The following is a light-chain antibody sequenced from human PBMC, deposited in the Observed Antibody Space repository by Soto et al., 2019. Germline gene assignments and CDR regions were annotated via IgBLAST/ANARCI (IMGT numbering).Light chain of an antibody. J-gene: IGKJ1*01. Sequence: EIVLTQSPGTLSLSPGERATLSCRASQSVSSSYLAWYQQKPGQAPRLLIYGASSRATGIPDRFSGSGSGTDFPRTISRLEPEDFAVYYCQQYGSSPGTFGQGTKVEIK. CDR3: QQYGSSPGT. CDR1: QSVSSSY. CDR2: GAS. V-gene: IGKV3-20*01.